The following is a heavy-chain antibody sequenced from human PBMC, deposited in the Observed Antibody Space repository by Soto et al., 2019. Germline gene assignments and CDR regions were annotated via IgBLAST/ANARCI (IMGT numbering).Heavy chain of an antibody. CDR2: IDWDDDK. D-gene: IGHD3-22*01. CDR3: ARSRYYDSSGPEKNDAFDI. CDR1: GFSLSTSGMC. Sequence: GSGPTLVNPTQTLTLTCTFSGFSLSTSGMCVSWIRQPPGKALEWLALIDWDDDKYYSTSLKTRLTISKDTSKNQVVLTMTNMDPVDTATYYCARSRYYDSSGPEKNDAFDIWGQGTMVTVSS. V-gene: IGHV2-70*01. J-gene: IGHJ3*02.